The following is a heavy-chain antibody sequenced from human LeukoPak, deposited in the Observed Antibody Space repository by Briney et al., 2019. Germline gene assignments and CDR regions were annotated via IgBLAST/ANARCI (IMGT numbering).Heavy chain of an antibody. CDR3: ARDYYGSGSYYYYYYGMDV. J-gene: IGHJ6*02. Sequence: PGGSLRLSCAASRFTFSSYFMSWVRQAPGKGLEWVSVISGSGGTTYYAVSVKGRFTTSRDNSKNTLYLQMNSLRAEDTAVYYCARDYYGSGSYYYYYYGMDVWGQGTTVTVSS. CDR2: ISGSGGTT. CDR1: RFTFSSYF. V-gene: IGHV3-23*01. D-gene: IGHD3-10*01.